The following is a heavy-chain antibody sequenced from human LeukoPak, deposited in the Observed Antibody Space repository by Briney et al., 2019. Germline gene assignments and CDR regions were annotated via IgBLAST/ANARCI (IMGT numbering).Heavy chain of an antibody. CDR2: ITPSGST. J-gene: IGHJ6*02. Sequence: SETLSLTCGVSGGSFSGYYWSWVRQAPGKGLEWIGEITPSGSTNYNPSLKSRVTISEDTSKKQFSLRLTSLTAADTAVYYCARGPYYYGSGSYTSPFRYYGMDVWGQGTTVTVSS. D-gene: IGHD3-10*01. V-gene: IGHV4-34*01. CDR1: GGSFSGYY. CDR3: ARGPYYYGSGSYTSPFRYYGMDV.